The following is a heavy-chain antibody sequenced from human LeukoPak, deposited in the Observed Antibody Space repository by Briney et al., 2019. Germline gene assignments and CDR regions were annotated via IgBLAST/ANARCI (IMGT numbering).Heavy chain of an antibody. CDR2: ISGGST. D-gene: IGHD3-22*01. CDR3: AKDPNYDDSGYLFDY. J-gene: IGHJ4*02. CDR1: GFTVSSNE. V-gene: IGHV3-38-3*01. Sequence: GGSLRLSCAASGFTVSSNEMSWVRQAPGKGLEWVSSISGGSTYYADSRKGRFTISRDNSKNTLHLQMNRLRPDDTALYYCAKDPNYDDSGYLFDYWGQGTLVTVSS.